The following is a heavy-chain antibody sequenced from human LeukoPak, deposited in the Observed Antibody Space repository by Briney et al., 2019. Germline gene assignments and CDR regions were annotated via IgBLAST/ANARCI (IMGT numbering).Heavy chain of an antibody. Sequence: GGSLRLSCAASGFTFSSSWTHWVRQAPGKGLVWVSRITRDGSSTTYADSVKGRFTNSRDNAKNTLYLQMDSLRDDDPVVYYCARDPGYESWSPFWGGMDVWGNGTTVIVSS. CDR3: ARDPGYESWSPFWGGMDV. V-gene: IGHV3-74*01. J-gene: IGHJ6*04. CDR1: GFTFSSSW. D-gene: IGHD3-16*01. CDR2: ITRDGSST.